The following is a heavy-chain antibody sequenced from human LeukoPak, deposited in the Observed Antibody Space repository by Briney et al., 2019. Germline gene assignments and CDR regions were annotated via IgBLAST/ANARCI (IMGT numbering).Heavy chain of an antibody. D-gene: IGHD3-10*01. J-gene: IGHJ3*02. Sequence: ASVKVSCKASGYTFTIYAMHWVRQAPGQGLEWMGWINAGNGNTKYSQKFQGRVTITSDTSASTAYMELSSVRSEDTAVYYCARGMLDGVPVLLWFGEFDDAFDIWGQGTMVTVSS. CDR1: GYTFTIYA. CDR3: ARGMLDGVPVLLWFGEFDDAFDI. CDR2: INAGNGNT. V-gene: IGHV1-3*01.